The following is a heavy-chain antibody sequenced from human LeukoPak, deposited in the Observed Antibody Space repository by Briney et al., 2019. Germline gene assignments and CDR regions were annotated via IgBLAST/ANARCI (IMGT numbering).Heavy chain of an antibody. J-gene: IGHJ4*02. V-gene: IGHV1-2*06. Sequence: ASVKVSCKASGYTFTGYYMHWVRQALGQGLEWMGRINPNSGGTNYAQKFQGRVTMTRDTSISTAYMELSRLRSDDTAVYYCARIRNYYDSSGYPFDYWGQGTLVTVSS. CDR3: ARIRNYYDSSGYPFDY. D-gene: IGHD3-22*01. CDR1: GYTFTGYY. CDR2: INPNSGGT.